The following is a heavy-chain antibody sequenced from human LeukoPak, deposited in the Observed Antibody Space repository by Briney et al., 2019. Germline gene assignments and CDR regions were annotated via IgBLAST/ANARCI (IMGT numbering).Heavy chain of an antibody. CDR1: GFTVSSNY. CDR2: IYSGGST. V-gene: IGHV3-53*01. D-gene: IGHD4-17*01. CDR3: ARGAYGDYGGDYFDY. J-gene: IGHJ4*02. Sequence: PGGSLRLSCAASGFTVSSNYMSWVRQAPGKGLEWVSVIYSGGSTYYADSMKGRFTISRDNSKNTLYLQMNSLRVEDTAVYYCARGAYGDYGGDYFDYWGQGTLVTVSS.